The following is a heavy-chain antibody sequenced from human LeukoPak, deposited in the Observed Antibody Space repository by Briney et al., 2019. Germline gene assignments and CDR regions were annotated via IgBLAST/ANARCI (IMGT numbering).Heavy chain of an antibody. Sequence: ASVKVSCKVSGYTLTELSMHWVRQAPGKGLEWMGGFDPEDGETIYAQKFQGRVTMTEDTSTDTAYMELSSLRSEGTAVYYCATAEYYDSSGSIDAFDIWGQGTMVTVSS. J-gene: IGHJ3*02. CDR1: GYTLTELS. CDR3: ATAEYYDSSGSIDAFDI. V-gene: IGHV1-24*01. CDR2: FDPEDGET. D-gene: IGHD3-22*01.